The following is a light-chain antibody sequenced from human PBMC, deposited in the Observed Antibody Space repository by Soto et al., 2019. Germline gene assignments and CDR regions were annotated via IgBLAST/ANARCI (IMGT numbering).Light chain of an antibody. CDR3: SSYTSSSSYV. CDR1: SSDVGGYNY. Sequence: QSALTQPASVSGSPGQSITISCTGTSSDVGGYNYVSWYQQHPGKAPKLMIYDVSNRPSGVSNRFSGSKSGNTASLTIFGLQAEDEADYYCSSYTSSSSYVFGTGTKVNVL. CDR2: DVS. J-gene: IGLJ1*01. V-gene: IGLV2-14*01.